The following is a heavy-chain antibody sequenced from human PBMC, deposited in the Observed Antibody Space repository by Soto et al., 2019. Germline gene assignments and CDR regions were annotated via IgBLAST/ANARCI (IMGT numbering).Heavy chain of an antibody. CDR3: ARDERDSCSGGDCFYFDY. D-gene: IGHD2-21*02. J-gene: IGHJ4*02. V-gene: IGHV1-18*04. CDR1: GYTFTGYY. Sequence: ASVKVSCKASGYTFTGYYMHWVRQAPGQGLEWLGWVSTYNGNTNSAPRLQGRLTLTTDTSTNTAYMELRGLTSDDTAVYYCARDERDSCSGGDCFYFDYWGQGTLVTVSS. CDR2: VSTYNGNT.